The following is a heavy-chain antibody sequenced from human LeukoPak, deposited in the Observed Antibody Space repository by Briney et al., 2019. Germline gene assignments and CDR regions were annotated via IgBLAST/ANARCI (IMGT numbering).Heavy chain of an antibody. V-gene: IGHV1-24*01. J-gene: IGHJ5*02. CDR1: GYTLTELS. CDR3: ATGRVGATCCWFDP. CDR2: VDPEDGET. D-gene: IGHD1-26*01. Sequence: ASVKVSCKVSGYTLTELSMHWVRQAPGKGLEWMGLVDPEDGETIYAEKFQGRVTITADTSTDTAYMELSSLRSEDTAVYYCATGRVGATCCWFDPWGQGTLVTVSS.